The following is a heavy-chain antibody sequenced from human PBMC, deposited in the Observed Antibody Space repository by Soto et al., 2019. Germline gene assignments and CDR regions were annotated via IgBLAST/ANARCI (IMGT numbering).Heavy chain of an antibody. V-gene: IGHV2-5*02. CDR1: GFSLSTSGVG. J-gene: IGHJ4*02. D-gene: IGHD6-19*01. CDR2: IYWDDDK. Sequence: QITLKESGPTLVKPTQTLTLTCTFSGFSLSTSGVGVGWIRQPPGKALEWLALIYWDDDKRYSPSLKGRLTITTDTSKNQVVLTMANMDPVDTATYYCAHTDVSVALDYWGQGTLVTVSS. CDR3: AHTDVSVALDY.